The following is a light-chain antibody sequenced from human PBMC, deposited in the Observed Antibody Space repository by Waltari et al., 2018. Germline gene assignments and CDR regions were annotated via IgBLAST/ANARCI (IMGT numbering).Light chain of an antibody. V-gene: IGLV1-47*01. CDR3: AAWDDSLSGRV. J-gene: IGLJ3*02. CDR2: GYN. Sequence: QSVLTQPPSASGTPGQRVTISCSGSRSNIGRNYVSWYQQLPGTAPKLRIYGYNQRPSGVPYRFSGSKSGTSASLAICGLRSEDEADYYCAAWDDSLSGRVFGGGTKVTVL. CDR1: RSNIGRNY.